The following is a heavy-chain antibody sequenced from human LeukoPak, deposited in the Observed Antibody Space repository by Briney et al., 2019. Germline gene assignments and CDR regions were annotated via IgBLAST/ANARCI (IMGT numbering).Heavy chain of an antibody. CDR1: GGTFSSYA. V-gene: IGHV1-69*13. CDR3: ARDGGYGGAARFDY. D-gene: IGHD4-23*01. Sequence: ASVKVSCKASGGTFSSYAISWVRQAPGQGLEWMGGIIPIFGTANYAQKFQGRVTITADESTSTAYMELSSLRSEDTAVYYCARDGGYGGAARFDYWGQGTLVTVSS. CDR2: IIPIFGTA. J-gene: IGHJ4*02.